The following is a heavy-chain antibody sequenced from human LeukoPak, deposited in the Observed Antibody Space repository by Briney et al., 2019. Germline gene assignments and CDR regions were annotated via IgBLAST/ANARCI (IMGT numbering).Heavy chain of an antibody. Sequence: PSETLSLTCTVSGGSISSYYWSWIRQPPGKGLEWIGYIYYSGSTNYNPSLKSRVTISVDTSKNQFPLKLSSVTAADTAVYYCARTSNYGYYYYYMDVWGKGTTVTVSS. CDR3: ARTSNYGYYYYYMDV. CDR2: IYYSGST. V-gene: IGHV4-59*01. CDR1: GGSISSYY. J-gene: IGHJ6*03. D-gene: IGHD4-11*01.